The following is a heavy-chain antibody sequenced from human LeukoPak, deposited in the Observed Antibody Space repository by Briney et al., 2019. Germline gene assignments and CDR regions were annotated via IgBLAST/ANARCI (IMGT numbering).Heavy chain of an antibody. CDR2: FFYSGST. CDR1: GGSISSDGYS. CDR3: ARALLWFGESPWYFDL. J-gene: IGHJ2*01. Sequence: SETLSLTCAVSGGSISSDGYSWSWIRQPPGKGLEWIGFFFYSGSTYYNPSLKSRLNISLDMSKNHFSLKLTSVTATDTAVYYCARALLWFGESPWYFDLWGRGTLVTVSS. V-gene: IGHV4-30-4*07. D-gene: IGHD3-10*01.